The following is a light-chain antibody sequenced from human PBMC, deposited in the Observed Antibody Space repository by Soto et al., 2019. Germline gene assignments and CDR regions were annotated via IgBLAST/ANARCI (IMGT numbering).Light chain of an antibody. CDR3: QQYGSSPLWT. Sequence: DIHVTHSTSTLSSSVVYRVTVAYGASQHISSWLAWYQQKPGKALNLLIYDASTLEGGVLPRFSGCGSGTDFTLPISSLEPEDFVVYYCQQYGSSPLWTFGQGTKVDIK. CDR1: QHISSW. V-gene: IGKV1-5*01. CDR2: DAS. J-gene: IGKJ1*01.